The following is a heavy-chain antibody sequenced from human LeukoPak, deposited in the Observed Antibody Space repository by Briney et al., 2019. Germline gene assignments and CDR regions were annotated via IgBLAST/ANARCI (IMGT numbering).Heavy chain of an antibody. CDR1: GGSISSSSNY. V-gene: IGHV4-39*07. J-gene: IGHJ5*02. Sequence: SETPSLTCTVSGGSISSSSNYWGWIRQPPGEGLEWIGSVYYSGSTQFTPSLKSRVTMSVDTSKNQFSLRLSSVTAADTAVYYCARANRASGSFYDQLDPWGQGTLVTVSS. CDR2: VYYSGST. D-gene: IGHD3-10*01. CDR3: ARANRASGSFYDQLDP.